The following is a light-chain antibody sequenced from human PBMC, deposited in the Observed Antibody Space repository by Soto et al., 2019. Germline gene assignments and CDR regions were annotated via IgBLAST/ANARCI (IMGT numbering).Light chain of an antibody. CDR3: QQTNSTPYT. V-gene: IGKV1-33*01. J-gene: IGKJ2*01. Sequence: DIQMTQSPSSLSASVGDRVTITCQASQNINNYLNWYQQKPGRAPKLLIYDASNLEAGVPSRFRGSGSGTDFTFTISRLQPEDFATFYCQQTNSTPYTFGQGTKLEIK. CDR1: QNINNY. CDR2: DAS.